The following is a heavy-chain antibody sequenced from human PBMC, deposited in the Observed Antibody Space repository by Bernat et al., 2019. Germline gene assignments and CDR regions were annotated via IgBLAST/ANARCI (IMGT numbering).Heavy chain of an antibody. CDR3: ARVGMSGYSYGYAFYYYYGMDV. J-gene: IGHJ6*02. D-gene: IGHD5-18*01. CDR1: GGSISSSNW. Sequence: QVQLQESGPGLVKPSGTLSLTCAVSGGSISSSNWWSWVRQPPGKGLEWIGEIYHRGSTNYNPSLKSRVTISVDKSKNQFSLKLSSVTAADTAVYYCARVGMSGYSYGYAFYYYYGMDVWGQGTTVTVSS. CDR2: IYHRGST. V-gene: IGHV4-4*02.